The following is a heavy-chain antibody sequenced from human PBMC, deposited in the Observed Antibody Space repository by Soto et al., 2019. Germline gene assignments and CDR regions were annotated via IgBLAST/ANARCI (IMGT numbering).Heavy chain of an antibody. CDR2: IYYSGST. CDR1: GGSISSYY. Sequence: QVQLQESGPGLVKPSETLSLTCTVSGGSISSYYWSWIRQPPGKGLEWIGYIYYSGSTNYNPSLKSRVTISVDTSKNQFSLKLSSVTAADTAVYYCARYIRYGGYAYYFDYWGQGTLVTVSS. CDR3: ARYIRYGGYAYYFDY. D-gene: IGHD5-12*01. J-gene: IGHJ4*02. V-gene: IGHV4-59*08.